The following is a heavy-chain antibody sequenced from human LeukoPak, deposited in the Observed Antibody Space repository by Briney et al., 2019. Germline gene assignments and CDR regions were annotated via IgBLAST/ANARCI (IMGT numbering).Heavy chain of an antibody. CDR3: ARETTMGVTHDAFDI. CDR1: GFTFRSYA. D-gene: IGHD3-10*01. V-gene: IGHV3-53*01. J-gene: IGHJ3*02. Sequence: QPGGSLRLSCAASGFTFRSYAMHWVRQAPGKGLEWVSVIYSGGSTYYADSVKGRFTISRDNSKNTLYLQMNSLRAEDTAVYYCARETTMGVTHDAFDIWGQGTMVTVSS. CDR2: IYSGGST.